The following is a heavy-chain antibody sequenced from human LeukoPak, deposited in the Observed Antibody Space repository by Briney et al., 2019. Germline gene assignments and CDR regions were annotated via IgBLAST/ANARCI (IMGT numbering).Heavy chain of an antibody. Sequence: GGSLRLSCAASGFTFSSYGMSWVRQAPGKGLEWVSAISGSGGSTYYADSVKGRFTISRDNSKNTLYLQMNSLRAEDTAVYYCARVLRYCSGGSCYSTYYFDYWGQGTLVTVSS. J-gene: IGHJ4*02. D-gene: IGHD2-15*01. CDR1: GFTFSSYG. CDR3: ARVLRYCSGGSCYSTYYFDY. V-gene: IGHV3-23*01. CDR2: ISGSGGST.